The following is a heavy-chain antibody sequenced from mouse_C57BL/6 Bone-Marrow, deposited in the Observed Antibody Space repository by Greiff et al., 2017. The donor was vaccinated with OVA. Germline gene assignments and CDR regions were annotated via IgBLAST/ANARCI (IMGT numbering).Heavy chain of an antibody. D-gene: IGHD1-1*01. J-gene: IGHJ3*01. CDR3: AREDPITTVVATDWFAY. Sequence: EVMLVESGGGLVKPGGSLKLSCAASGFTFSSYAMSWVRQTPEKRLEWVATISDGGSYTYYPDNVKGRFTISRDNAKNNLYLQMSHLKSEDTAMYYCAREDPITTVVATDWFAYWGQGTLVTVSA. V-gene: IGHV5-4*01. CDR1: GFTFSSYA. CDR2: ISDGGSYT.